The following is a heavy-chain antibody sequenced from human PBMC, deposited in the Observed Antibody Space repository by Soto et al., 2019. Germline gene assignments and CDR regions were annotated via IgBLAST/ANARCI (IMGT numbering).Heavy chain of an antibody. V-gene: IGHV3-7*01. Sequence: GGSLRLSCAASGFTFSSYWMSWVRQAPGKGLEWVANIKQDGSEKYYVDSVKGRFTISRDNAKNSLYLQMNSLRAEDTAVYYCARVSRPAETFFYYGSGSYYNGPFVYWGQGTLVTVSS. CDR3: ARVSRPAETFFYYGSGSYYNGPFVY. D-gene: IGHD3-10*01. CDR2: IKQDGSEK. CDR1: GFTFSSYW. J-gene: IGHJ4*02.